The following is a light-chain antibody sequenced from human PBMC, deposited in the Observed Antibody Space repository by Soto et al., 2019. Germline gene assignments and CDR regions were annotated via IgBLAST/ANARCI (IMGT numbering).Light chain of an antibody. J-gene: IGKJ5*01. Sequence: DIQLTQSPSFLSASVGDRVTITCRASQGISSYLAWYQQKPGKAPKLLIYAASTLQSGVPSRFSGSGSGTEFTLTISSRQPEDFATYYCQQLNSYPSFGQGTRREIK. CDR2: AAS. CDR1: QGISSY. CDR3: QQLNSYPS. V-gene: IGKV1-9*01.